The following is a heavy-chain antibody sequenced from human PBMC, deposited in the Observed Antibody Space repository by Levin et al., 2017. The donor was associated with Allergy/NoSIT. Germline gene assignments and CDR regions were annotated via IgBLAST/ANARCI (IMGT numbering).Heavy chain of an antibody. D-gene: IGHD2-2*01. V-gene: IGHV3-15*01. Sequence: GGSLRLSCAVSGFIFSNAWMTWVRQAPGKGLEWMGRIKSKTDGETTDYAAPVKGRFTISRDDSKNTLYLQMNSLKTEDTAVYYCMKGYCSSATCYRSSDFDFWGQGTLVTVSS. CDR2: IKSKTDGETT. J-gene: IGHJ4*02. CDR3: MKGYCSSATCYRSSDFDF. CDR1: GFIFSNAW.